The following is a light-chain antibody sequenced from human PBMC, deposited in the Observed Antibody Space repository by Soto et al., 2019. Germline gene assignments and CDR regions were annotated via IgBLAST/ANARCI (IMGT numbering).Light chain of an antibody. V-gene: IGLV2-14*03. J-gene: IGLJ1*01. CDR3: SSYSTTATLF. Sequence: QSALTHPASVSGSPGQSITISCTGTSSDVGGEYYVSWYQQHPGRAPRLMIYDVSNRPSGVSNRFSGSTCRNTASLTISGLQAEHEAGYYWSSYSTTATLFFGSGRQVTGL. CDR2: DVS. CDR1: SSDVGGEYY.